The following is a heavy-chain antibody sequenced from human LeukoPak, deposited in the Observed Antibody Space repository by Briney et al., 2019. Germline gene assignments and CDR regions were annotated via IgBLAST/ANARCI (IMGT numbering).Heavy chain of an antibody. D-gene: IGHD3-10*01. V-gene: IGHV4-4*07. CDR1: GGSISTYY. CDR3: ARGSLYYYGSGSYYNEWFDP. CDR2: IYTSGST. J-gene: IGHJ5*02. Sequence: ASETLSLTCTVSGGSISTYYWSWIRQPAGKGLEWIGRIYTSGSTNYNPSLKSRVTMSVDTSKNQFSLKLSSVTAADTAVYYCARGSLYYYGSGSYYNEWFDPWGQGTLVTVSS.